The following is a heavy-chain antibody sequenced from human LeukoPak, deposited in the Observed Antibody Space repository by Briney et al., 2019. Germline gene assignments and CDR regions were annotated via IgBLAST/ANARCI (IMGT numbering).Heavy chain of an antibody. CDR1: GYTFTGYY. Sequence: ASVKVSCKASGYTFTGYYIHWVRQAPGQGLEWMGWINSNNARTNYAQKFQGRVTMTRDTSISTAYMELRGLTSDDTAVYLCARLAVAGTSSEYWGQGTLVTVSS. D-gene: IGHD6-19*01. CDR3: ARLAVAGTSSEY. CDR2: INSNNART. J-gene: IGHJ4*02. V-gene: IGHV1-2*02.